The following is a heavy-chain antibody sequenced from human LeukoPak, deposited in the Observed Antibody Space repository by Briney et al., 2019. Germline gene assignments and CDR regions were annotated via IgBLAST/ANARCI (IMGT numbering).Heavy chain of an antibody. D-gene: IGHD3-10*01. V-gene: IGHV3-7*01. CDR2: IKQDGSEK. Sequence: GGSLRLSCAASGFTFSSYWMSWVRQAPGKGLEWVANIKQDGSEKYYVDSVKGRFTISRDNAKNSLYLQMNSLRAEDTAVYYCARGSGSYYSGFDYWGQGTLVTVSS. J-gene: IGHJ4*02. CDR3: ARGSGSYYSGFDY. CDR1: GFTFSSYW.